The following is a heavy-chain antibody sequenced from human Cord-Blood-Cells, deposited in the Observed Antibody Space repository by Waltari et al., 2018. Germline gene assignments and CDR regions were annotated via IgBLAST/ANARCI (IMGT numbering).Heavy chain of an antibody. CDR1: GYSFTSYW. Sequence: EVQLVQSGAEVKKPGESLKISCKGSGYSFTSYWIGWVRQMPGKGLGWMGIIYPGDSDTRYSPAFQGQVTSSADKSISTAYLQWSSLKASDTAVYYCARHLGVEGRVASTVVTPPDYWGQGTLVTVSS. V-gene: IGHV5-51*01. CDR2: IYPGDSDT. D-gene: IGHD2-21*02. J-gene: IGHJ4*02. CDR3: ARHLGVEGRVASTVVTPPDY.